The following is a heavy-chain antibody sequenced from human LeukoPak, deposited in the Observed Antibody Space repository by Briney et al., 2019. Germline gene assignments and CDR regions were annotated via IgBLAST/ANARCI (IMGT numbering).Heavy chain of an antibody. CDR1: GFTFSSYV. V-gene: IGHV3-23*01. J-gene: IGHJ4*02. CDR3: AKLSGDCSSTGCYPH. Sequence: GGSLRLSCAVSGFTFSSYVMSWVRRAPGKGLEWVSTISSSDGSTYYADSVKGRFTISRDNSKNTVFLQMSSLRAEDTAVYYCAKLSGDCSSTGCYPHWGQGTLVTVSS. CDR2: ISSSDGST. D-gene: IGHD2-2*01.